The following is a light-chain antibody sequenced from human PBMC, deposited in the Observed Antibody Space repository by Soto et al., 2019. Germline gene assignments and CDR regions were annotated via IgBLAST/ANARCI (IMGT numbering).Light chain of an antibody. Sequence: EIVLTQSPGTLSLSPGERVTVFCRASRGVESSYLAWFQQKPGQAPRLLIYGASRRATGVPDRFSGSGSGTDFTLIITRLELEDFAVYYCQQYGSSPPYTFGQGTKLEIK. CDR3: QQYGSSPPYT. V-gene: IGKV3-20*01. J-gene: IGKJ2*01. CDR1: RGVESSY. CDR2: GAS.